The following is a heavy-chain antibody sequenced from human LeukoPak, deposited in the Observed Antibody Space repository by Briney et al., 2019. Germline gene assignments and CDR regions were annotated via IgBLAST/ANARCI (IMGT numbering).Heavy chain of an antibody. D-gene: IGHD4-17*01. V-gene: IGHV1-24*01. Sequence: GASVKVSCKVSGYTLTELSMHWVRQAPGKGLEWMGGFNPEDGETIYAQKFQGRVTMTEDTSTDTAYMELSSLRSEDTAVYYCATDLMTTVTADYWGQRTLVTVSS. J-gene: IGHJ4*02. CDR3: ATDLMTTVTADY. CDR2: FNPEDGET. CDR1: GYTLTELS.